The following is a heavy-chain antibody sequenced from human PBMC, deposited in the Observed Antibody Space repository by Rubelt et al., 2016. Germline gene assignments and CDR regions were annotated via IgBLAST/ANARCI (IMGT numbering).Heavy chain of an antibody. V-gene: IGHV4-59*12. D-gene: IGHD2-15*01. Sequence: YEAGPGLVKPSETLSLTCTVSGGSISSYYWSWIRQPPGKGLEWIGYIYYSGSTNYNPSLKSRVTISVDTSKNQFSLKLSSVTAADTAVYYCARHLVAATKPGWFDPWGQGTLVTVSS. CDR2: IYYSGST. CDR1: GGSISSYY. J-gene: IGHJ5*02. CDR3: ARHLVAATKPGWFDP.